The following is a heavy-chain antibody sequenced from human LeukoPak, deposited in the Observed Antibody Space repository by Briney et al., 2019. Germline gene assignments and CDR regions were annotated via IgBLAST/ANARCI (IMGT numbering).Heavy chain of an antibody. CDR2: INPNSGGT. Sequence: ASVTVSCKASGYTFTGYYMHWVRQAPGQGLEWMGWINPNSGGTNYAQKFQGRVTMTRDTSISTAYMELSRLRSDDTAVYYCARADGSGSYYNWFDPWGQGTLVTVSS. D-gene: IGHD3-10*01. J-gene: IGHJ5*02. CDR1: GYTFTGYY. V-gene: IGHV1-2*02. CDR3: ARADGSGSYYNWFDP.